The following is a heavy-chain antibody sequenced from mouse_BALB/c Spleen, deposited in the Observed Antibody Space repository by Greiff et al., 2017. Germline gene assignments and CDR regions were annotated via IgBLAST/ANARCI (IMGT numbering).Heavy chain of an antibody. Sequence: EADGGLVQPKGSLKLSCAASGFTFNTNAMNWVRQAPGKGLEWVARIRSKSNNYATYYADSVKDRFTISRDDSQSMLYLQMNNLKTEDTAMYYCVREIEGCAYWGQGTLVTVSA. V-gene: IGHV10S3*01. J-gene: IGHJ3*01. CDR3: VREIEGCAY. CDR1: GFTFNTNA. CDR2: IRSKSNNYAT.